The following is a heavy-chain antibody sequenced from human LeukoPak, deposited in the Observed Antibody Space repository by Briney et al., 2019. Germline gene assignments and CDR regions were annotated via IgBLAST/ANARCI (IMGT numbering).Heavy chain of an antibody. Sequence: GASVKVSCKASGYTFTGYYMHWVRQAPGQGLEWMGWINPNSGGTNYAQKFQGRVTMTRDTSISTAYMELSRLRSDDTAVYYCARGIKQPESYYYYYYMDVWGKGTTVTVSS. CDR2: INPNSGGT. D-gene: IGHD3-10*01. CDR1: GYTFTGYY. V-gene: IGHV1-2*02. CDR3: ARGIKQPESYYYYYYMDV. J-gene: IGHJ6*03.